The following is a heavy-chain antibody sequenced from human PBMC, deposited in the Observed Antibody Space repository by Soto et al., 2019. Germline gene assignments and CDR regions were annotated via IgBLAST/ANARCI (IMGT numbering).Heavy chain of an antibody. V-gene: IGHV3-15*01. CDR3: TTGTWIQLWLPDL. D-gene: IGHD5-18*01. CDR2: IKSKTDGGTT. CDR1: GFTFHNAW. Sequence: PGGSLRLSCAASGFTFHNAWMSWVRQAPGKGLEWVGHIKSKTDGGTTDYAAPVKGRFTISRDDSKNTLYLQMNSLNTEDTAVYYCTTGTWIQLWLPDLWGQGTLVTVSS. J-gene: IGHJ5*02.